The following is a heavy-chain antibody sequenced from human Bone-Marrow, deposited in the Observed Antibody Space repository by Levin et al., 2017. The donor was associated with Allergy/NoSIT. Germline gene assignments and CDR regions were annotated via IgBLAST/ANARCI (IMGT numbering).Heavy chain of an antibody. J-gene: IGHJ4*02. Sequence: GESLKISCKGSGYSFTSYWIGWVRQMPGKGLEWMGIIYPGYSDTRYSPSFQGQVTISADKSISTAYLQWSSLKASDTAMYYCARIAPHYGGNRLTYYFDYWGQGTLVTVSS. D-gene: IGHD4-23*01. V-gene: IGHV5-51*01. CDR1: GYSFTSYW. CDR2: IYPGYSDT. CDR3: ARIAPHYGGNRLTYYFDY.